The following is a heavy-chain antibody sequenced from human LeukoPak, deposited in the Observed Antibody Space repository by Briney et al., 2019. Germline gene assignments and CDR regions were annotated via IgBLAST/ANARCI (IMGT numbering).Heavy chain of an antibody. CDR1: GFIFNHHA. CDR3: AKDAQRGFDYSNSLEY. J-gene: IGHJ4*02. Sequence: SGGSLRLSCAASGFIFNHHAMPWVRQAPGKGLEWVAVIWSDKSNKFYADSVRGRFTISRDDSRKTVYLQMERMTVEDTAIYYCAKDAQRGFDYSNSLEYWGQGALVTVAS. CDR2: IWSDKSNK. V-gene: IGHV3-33*06. D-gene: IGHD4-11*01.